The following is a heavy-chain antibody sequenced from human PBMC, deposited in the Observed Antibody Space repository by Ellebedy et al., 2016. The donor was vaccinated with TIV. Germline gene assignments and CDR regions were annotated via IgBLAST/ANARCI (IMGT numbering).Heavy chain of an antibody. CDR3: ARAITAYYYYMDV. CDR2: INPNSGGT. Sequence: ASVKVSXXTSGYTFTGYYIHWVRQAPGQGLEWMGWINPNSGGTIYAQKFQGRVTMTGDTSISTAYMDLSRLRSDDTAVYYCARAITAYYYYMDVWGKGTTVTVSS. D-gene: IGHD1-20*01. V-gene: IGHV1-2*02. J-gene: IGHJ6*03. CDR1: GYTFTGYY.